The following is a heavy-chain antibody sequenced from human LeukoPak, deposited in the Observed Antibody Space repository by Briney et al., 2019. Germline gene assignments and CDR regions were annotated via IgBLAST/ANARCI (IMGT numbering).Heavy chain of an antibody. CDR3: ARQPKSCAPGIFITGKACWFDP. CDR2: IYYSGTT. V-gene: IGHV4-39*01. J-gene: IGHJ5*02. D-gene: IGHD3-10*01. Sequence: SETLSLTCSVSDGSISSGYYYCAWIRQPPGKGPEWIGSIYYSGTTYPNPSLKSRVTISVDTSKNHFSLKLSSVTAADTAVYYCARQPKSCAPGIFITGKACWFDPWGQGTLVTVSP. CDR1: DGSISSGYYY.